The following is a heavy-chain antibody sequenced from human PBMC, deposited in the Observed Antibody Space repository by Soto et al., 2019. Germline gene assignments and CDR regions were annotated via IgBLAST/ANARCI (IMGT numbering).Heavy chain of an antibody. CDR1: GGTFSSYA. V-gene: IGHV1-69*15. CDR2: IIPIYGAA. D-gene: IGHD2-2*01. Sequence: QVQLVQSGAEVKKPGSSVKVSCKASGGTFSSYAISWVRQAPGQGLEWMGSIIPIYGAAKYAQKFQGRVTILADDSTSTAYMELSSLRSEATAVFYCARARQAGVPAAMGEYYGLDVWGQGTTVTVSS. J-gene: IGHJ6*02. CDR3: ARARQAGVPAAMGEYYGLDV.